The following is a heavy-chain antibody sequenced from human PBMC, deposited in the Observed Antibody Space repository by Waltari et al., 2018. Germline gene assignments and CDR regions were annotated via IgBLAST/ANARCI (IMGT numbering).Heavy chain of an antibody. CDR2: ISGSGGST. V-gene: IGHV3-23*04. D-gene: IGHD2-21*02. CDR1: GFTFSSYA. J-gene: IGHJ4*02. Sequence: EVQLVESGGGLVQPGGSLRLSCAASGFTFSSYAMSWVRQAPGKGLEWVSAISGSGGSTDYADSVKGRFTISRDNSKNTLYLQMNSLRVEDTAVYYCARRTVTGKYYFDYWGQGTLVTVSS. CDR3: ARRTVTGKYYFDY.